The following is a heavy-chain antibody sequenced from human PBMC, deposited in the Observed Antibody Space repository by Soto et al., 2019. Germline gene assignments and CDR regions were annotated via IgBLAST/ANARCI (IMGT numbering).Heavy chain of an antibody. CDR3: ARGAGVFYGLDF. J-gene: IGHJ6*02. V-gene: IGHV3-48*03. CDR1: GLDFDNYE. CDR2: ISYSGSTI. Sequence: WGSLRLPCAASGLDFDNYEMNWVRQAPGKGLEWISFISYSGSTIYFADSVRGRFSISRDNSINSLFLQMSSLRDVNSAIYSCARGAGVFYGLDFWGQGTMVTVSS.